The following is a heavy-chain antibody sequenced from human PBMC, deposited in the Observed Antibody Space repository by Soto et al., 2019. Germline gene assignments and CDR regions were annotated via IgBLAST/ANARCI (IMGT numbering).Heavy chain of an antibody. J-gene: IGHJ6*02. Sequence: SVKVSCKAPGGTFSSYAISWVRQAPGQGLEWMGGIIPIFGTGKYAQKFQGRVTITADESTSTGYMELSSLRSEDTAVYYCARSQGGSSSLDIYYYYYYGMDVWGQGTTVTVSS. V-gene: IGHV1-69*13. CDR3: ARSQGGSSSLDIYYYYYYGMDV. D-gene: IGHD2-15*01. CDR1: GGTFSSYA. CDR2: IIPIFGTG.